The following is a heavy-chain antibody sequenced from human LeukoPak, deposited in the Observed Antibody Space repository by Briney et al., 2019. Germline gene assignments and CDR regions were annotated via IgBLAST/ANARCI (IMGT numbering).Heavy chain of an antibody. D-gene: IGHD2/OR15-2a*01. J-gene: IGHJ4*02. CDR2: IGVSGADT. Sequence: PGGSLRLSCSASGFTFSAYAMSWVRQAPGKGLEWVSSIGVSGADTYYADSVKGRFTISRDNSKNTVYLQMNSLRAEDTAVYCCAKERTQTTSFDYWGQGSLVTVSS. CDR1: GFTFSAYA. V-gene: IGHV3-23*01. CDR3: AKERTQTTSFDY.